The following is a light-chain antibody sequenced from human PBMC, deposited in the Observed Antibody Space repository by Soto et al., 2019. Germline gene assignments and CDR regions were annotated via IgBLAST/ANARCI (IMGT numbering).Light chain of an antibody. J-gene: IGKJ3*01. CDR3: QHCNHLPPT. Sequence: DIKMTQSPSSLSASVGDRVTITCQASQDIRNSLNWYQQKPGKAPELLIYDAHNLETRVPSRFSGSAAGTDCTLPLSSVQPEDIATSFCQHCNHLPPTFGPGTNVDI. V-gene: IGKV1-33*01. CDR1: QDIRNS. CDR2: DAH.